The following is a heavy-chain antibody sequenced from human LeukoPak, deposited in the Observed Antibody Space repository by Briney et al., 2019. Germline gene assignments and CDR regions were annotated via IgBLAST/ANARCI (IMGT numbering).Heavy chain of an antibody. V-gene: IGHV1-18*01. CDR2: ISAYNGNT. Sequence: ASVKVSCKASGYTFTSYGISWVRQAPGQGLEWMGWISAYNGNTNYALKLQGRVTMTTDTSTTTAYMELRSLRSDDTAVYYCARDTSGYTSSWFDYWGQGTLVTVSS. D-gene: IGHD6-13*01. J-gene: IGHJ4*02. CDR3: ARDTSGYTSSWFDY. CDR1: GYTFTSYG.